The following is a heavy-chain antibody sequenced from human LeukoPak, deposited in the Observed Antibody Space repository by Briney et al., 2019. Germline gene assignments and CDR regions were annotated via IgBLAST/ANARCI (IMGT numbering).Heavy chain of an antibody. V-gene: IGHV3-7*01. CDR1: GFTFSNYW. J-gene: IGHJ4*02. Sequence: AGGSLRLSCAASGFTFSNYWMSWVRQAPGKGLEWVANIKQDGSEKYYVDSVKGRFTISRDNAKNSLYLQMNSLRAEDTAVYYCARVGRYGDYDYWGQGTLVTVSS. D-gene: IGHD4-17*01. CDR2: IKQDGSEK. CDR3: ARVGRYGDYDY.